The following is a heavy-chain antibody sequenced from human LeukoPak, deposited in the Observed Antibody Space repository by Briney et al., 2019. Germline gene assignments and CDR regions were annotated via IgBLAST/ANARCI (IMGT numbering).Heavy chain of an antibody. CDR1: GGSFSGYY. CDR3: ARGYSSGWSYYYYYMDV. CDR2: VCYIGST. Sequence: PSETLSLTCAVYGGSFSGYYWSWIWQPPGEGLGWIGYVCYIGSTYSNPSLTSRVTISVDTSKNQFSLKLRYVTAADTAVYYCARGYSSGWSYYYYYMDVWGKGTTVTISS. D-gene: IGHD6-19*01. V-gene: IGHV4-59*01. J-gene: IGHJ6*03.